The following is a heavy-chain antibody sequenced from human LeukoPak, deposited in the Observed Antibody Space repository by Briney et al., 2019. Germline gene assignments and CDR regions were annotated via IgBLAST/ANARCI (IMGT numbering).Heavy chain of an antibody. Sequence: GGSLRLSCAASGFTFSSYGMSWVRQAPGKGLEWVSTISGSGDSTYYADSVKGRFTISRDNSKNTLYLQMNSLRAEDTAVYYCAKERPLRYFDWLEVSIDYWGQGTLVTVSS. CDR2: ISGSGDST. D-gene: IGHD3-9*01. CDR1: GFTFSSYG. J-gene: IGHJ4*02. CDR3: AKERPLRYFDWLEVSIDY. V-gene: IGHV3-23*01.